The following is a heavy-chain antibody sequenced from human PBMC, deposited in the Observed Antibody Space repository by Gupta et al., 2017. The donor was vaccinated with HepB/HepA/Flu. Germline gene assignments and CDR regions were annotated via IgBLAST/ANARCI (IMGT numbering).Heavy chain of an antibody. CDR1: GFTFSSYE. CDR2: ISSSGSTI. J-gene: IGHJ6*02. CDR3: ARSSSGWLMSTYYYYGMDV. V-gene: IGHV3-48*03. D-gene: IGHD6-19*01. Sequence: EVQLVESGGGLVQHGGPLRLSCAASGFTFSSYEMTCVRRAPGKGLEWVSYISSSGSTIYYADSVKGRFTISRDNAKNSLYLQMNSLRAEDTAVYYCARSSSGWLMSTYYYYGMDVWGQGTTVTVSS.